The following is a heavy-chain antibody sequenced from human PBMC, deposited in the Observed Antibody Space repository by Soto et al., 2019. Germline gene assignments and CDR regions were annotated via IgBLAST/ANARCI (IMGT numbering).Heavy chain of an antibody. D-gene: IGHD2-21*02. V-gene: IGHV3-23*01. CDR1: GFTFSSYA. J-gene: IGHJ4*02. Sequence: EVQLLESGGCLVQPGGSLRLSCAASGFTFSSYAMSWVRQAPGKGLEWVSAISGSGGSTYYADSVKGRFTISRDNSKNTLYLQMNSLRAEDTAVYYCAKSGPTYGVVVTLFDYWGQGTLVTVSS. CDR2: ISGSGGST. CDR3: AKSGPTYGVVVTLFDY.